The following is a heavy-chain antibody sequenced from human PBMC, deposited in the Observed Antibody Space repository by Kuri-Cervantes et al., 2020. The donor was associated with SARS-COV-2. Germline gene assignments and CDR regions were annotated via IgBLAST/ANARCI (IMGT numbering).Heavy chain of an antibody. Sequence: GSLRLSCAVYGGSFSGYYWSWIRQPPGKGLEWIGEINHSGSTNYNPSLKSRVTVSVDTSKNQFSLKLSSVTAADTAVYYCARGVYYDSSGYYLGDAFDIWGQGTMVTVSS. V-gene: IGHV4-34*01. CDR3: ARGVYYDSSGYYLGDAFDI. CDR1: GGSFSGYY. CDR2: INHSGST. J-gene: IGHJ3*02. D-gene: IGHD3-22*01.